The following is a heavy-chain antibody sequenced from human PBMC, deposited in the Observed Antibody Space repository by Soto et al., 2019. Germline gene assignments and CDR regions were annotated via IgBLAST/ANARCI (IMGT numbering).Heavy chain of an antibody. J-gene: IGHJ6*03. CDR2: ISSSSSTI. V-gene: IGHV3-48*01. CDR1: GFTFSSYS. CDR3: ARPQISRYCSSTSCYADYPNHYYYYMDV. D-gene: IGHD2-2*01. Sequence: GGSLRLSCAASGFTFSSYSMNWVRQAPGKGLEWVSYISSSSSTIYYADSVKGRFTISRDNAKNSLYLQMNSPRAEDTAVYYCARPQISRYCSSTSCYADYPNHYYYYMDVWGKGTTVTVSS.